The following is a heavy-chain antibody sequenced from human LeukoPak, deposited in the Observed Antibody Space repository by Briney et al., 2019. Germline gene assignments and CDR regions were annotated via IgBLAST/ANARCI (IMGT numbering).Heavy chain of an antibody. D-gene: IGHD2-2*01. CDR1: GFTFSGYG. Sequence: PGGALRLSCAASGFTFSGYGMRWVRQAPGKGLERGAVIWYDGSNKYYADSLKGGFTISRDNSQNTLYMQMTSLRPEDTAVYYCATESRIVVVPAAIPSFDPWGQGTLVTVSS. CDR2: IWYDGSNK. V-gene: IGHV3-33*01. CDR3: ATESRIVVVPAAIPSFDP. J-gene: IGHJ5*02.